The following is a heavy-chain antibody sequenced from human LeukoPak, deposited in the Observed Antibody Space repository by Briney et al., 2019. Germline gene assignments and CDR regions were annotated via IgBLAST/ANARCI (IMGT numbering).Heavy chain of an antibody. CDR3: AREAADSSSFYFDL. D-gene: IGHD6-13*01. Sequence: SETLSLTCTVSGGSISSYYWSWIRQPAGKGLEWIGRIYTSGSTNYNPSLKSRVTISVDTSKNQFSLKLSSVTAADTAVYYCAREAADSSSFYFDLWGRGTLVTVSS. J-gene: IGHJ2*01. V-gene: IGHV4-4*07. CDR1: GGSISSYY. CDR2: IYTSGST.